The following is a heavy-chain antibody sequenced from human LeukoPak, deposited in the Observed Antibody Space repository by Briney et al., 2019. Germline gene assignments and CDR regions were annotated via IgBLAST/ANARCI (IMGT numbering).Heavy chain of an antibody. V-gene: IGHV3-21*01. CDR2: ISSSSNYI. Sequence: GGSLRLSCAASGFTFSSYSMNWVRQAPGKGLEWVSSISSSSNYIYYADSLKGRFTISRDNAKNSLYLQMNSLRAEDTAVYYCARWGYSGAFDIWGQGTMVTVSS. D-gene: IGHD2-15*01. CDR3: ARWGYSGAFDI. J-gene: IGHJ3*02. CDR1: GFTFSSYS.